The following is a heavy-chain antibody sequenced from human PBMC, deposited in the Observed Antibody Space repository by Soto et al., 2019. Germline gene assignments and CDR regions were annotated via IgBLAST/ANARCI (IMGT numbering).Heavy chain of an antibody. CDR2: IYSGGST. CDR1: GFTVSSNY. CDR3: ARYSSSWHGSHDAFDI. D-gene: IGHD6-13*01. Sequence: EVQLVESGGGLVQPGGSLRLSCAASGFTVSSNYMSWVRQAPGKGLEWVSVIYSGGSTYYADSVKGRFTISRHNSKNTLYLQMNSLRAEDTAVYYCARYSSSWHGSHDAFDIWGQGTKVTVSS. J-gene: IGHJ3*02. V-gene: IGHV3-53*04.